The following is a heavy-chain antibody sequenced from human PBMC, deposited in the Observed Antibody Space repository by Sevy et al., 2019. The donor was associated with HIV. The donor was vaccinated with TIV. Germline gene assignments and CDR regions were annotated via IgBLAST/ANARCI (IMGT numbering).Heavy chain of an antibody. J-gene: IGHJ6*02. Sequence: GGSLRLSCAASGFTFNSYGMHWVRQAPGKGLEWVAVIWYDGSNKYYADSVKGRFTISRDNSKNTLYLQMNSLRAEDSAVYYCARAGALGGGDVYYYYYGMDVWGQGTTVTVSS. CDR1: GFTFNSYG. CDR2: IWYDGSNK. CDR3: ARAGALGGGDVYYYYYGMDV. V-gene: IGHV3-33*01. D-gene: IGHD2-21*02.